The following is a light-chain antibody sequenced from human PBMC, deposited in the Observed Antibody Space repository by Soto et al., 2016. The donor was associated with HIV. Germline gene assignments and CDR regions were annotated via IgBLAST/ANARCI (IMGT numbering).Light chain of an antibody. CDR3: NSRDNTTNHLV. Sequence: SSELTQDPAMSVALGQTVRITCQGDTLRNFYASWYQQRPGQAPLLVIYGKNNRPSGIPDRFSGSTSGNIASLTITGTQANDEADYYCNSRDNTTNHLVFGGGTKLTVL. J-gene: IGLJ2*01. V-gene: IGLV3-19*01. CDR2: GKN. CDR1: TLRNFY.